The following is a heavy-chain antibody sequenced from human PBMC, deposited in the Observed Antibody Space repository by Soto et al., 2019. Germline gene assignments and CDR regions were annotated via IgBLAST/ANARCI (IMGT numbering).Heavy chain of an antibody. CDR2: ISYDGSNK. CDR3: AKDQYCSGGSCYEAVGAFDI. D-gene: IGHD2-15*01. J-gene: IGHJ3*02. V-gene: IGHV3-30*18. Sequence: GGSLRLSCAASGFTFSSYGMHWVRQAPGKGLEWVAVISYDGSNKYYADSVKGRFTISRDNSKNTLYLQMNSLRAEDTAVYYCAKDQYCSGGSCYEAVGAFDIWGQGTMVTVSS. CDR1: GFTFSSYG.